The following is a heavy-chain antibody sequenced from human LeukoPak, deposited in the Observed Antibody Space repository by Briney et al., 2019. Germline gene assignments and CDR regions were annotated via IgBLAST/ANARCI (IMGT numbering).Heavy chain of an antibody. J-gene: IGHJ4*02. CDR3: ARHGRSDCSSTSCYSFDY. Sequence: TTSETLSLTCTVSGGSISSSSYYWGWLRQPPGKGLEWIGSIYYSGSTYYNPSLKSRVTISVDTSKNQFSLKLSSVTAADTAVYYCARHGRSDCSSTSCYSFDYWGQGTLVTVSS. CDR2: IYYSGST. V-gene: IGHV4-39*01. D-gene: IGHD2-2*01. CDR1: GGSISSSSYY.